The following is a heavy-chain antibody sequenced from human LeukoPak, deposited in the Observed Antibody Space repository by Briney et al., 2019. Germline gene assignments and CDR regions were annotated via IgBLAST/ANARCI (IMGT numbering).Heavy chain of an antibody. V-gene: IGHV3-48*03. CDR1: GFTSSSYE. Sequence: GGSLRLSCAASGFTSSSYEMDWVRQTPGKGLELVSYISASGSDMYSADSVKGRFTISRDNAKNSLYLQMHSLRAEDTAIYYCVSLVGATPSWGQGTLVTVSS. D-gene: IGHD1-26*01. CDR3: VSLVGATPS. J-gene: IGHJ4*02. CDR2: ISASGSDM.